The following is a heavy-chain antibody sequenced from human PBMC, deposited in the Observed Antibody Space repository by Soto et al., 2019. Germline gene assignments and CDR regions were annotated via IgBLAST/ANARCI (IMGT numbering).Heavy chain of an antibody. Sequence: QVQPVESGGGVVQPGRSLRLSCAASGFTFSSYGMHWVRQAPGKGLEWVAVIWYDGSNKYYADSVKGRFTISRDNSKNTLYLQMNSLGAEDTAVYYCARIPQIAVAGTRFGYFDLWGRGTLVTVSS. J-gene: IGHJ2*01. V-gene: IGHV3-33*01. CDR2: IWYDGSNK. CDR1: GFTFSSYG. D-gene: IGHD6-19*01. CDR3: ARIPQIAVAGTRFGYFDL.